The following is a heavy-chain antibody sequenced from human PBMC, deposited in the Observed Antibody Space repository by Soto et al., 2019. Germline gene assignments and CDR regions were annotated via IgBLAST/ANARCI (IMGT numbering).Heavy chain of an antibody. V-gene: IGHV1-3*01. J-gene: IGHJ3*02. CDR3: ARGSGILVVI. Sequence: QVQLVQSGAEVKKPGASVKVSCKASGYTFTSYAMHWVRQAPGQRLEWMGWINAGNGNTKYSQKFQGRVTITRDTSASTAYMELSSLRSEDTAVYYCARGSGILVVIWGQGTMVTVSS. D-gene: IGHD2-2*01. CDR2: INAGNGNT. CDR1: GYTFTSYA.